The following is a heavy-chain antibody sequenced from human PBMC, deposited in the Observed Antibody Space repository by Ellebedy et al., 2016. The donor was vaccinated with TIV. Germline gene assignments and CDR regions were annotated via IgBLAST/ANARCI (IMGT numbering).Heavy chain of an antibody. CDR2: ISGSGGST. CDR1: GFTFSSYA. V-gene: IGHV3-23*01. D-gene: IGHD5-12*01. J-gene: IGHJ6*02. CDR3: AKGWLWTHTTNYYYYYGMDV. Sequence: GESLKISXAASGFTFSSYAMSWVRQAPGKGLEWVSAISGSGGSTYYADSVKGRFTISRDNSKNTLYLQMNSLRAEDTAVYYCAKGWLWTHTTNYYYYYGMDVWGQGTTVTVSS.